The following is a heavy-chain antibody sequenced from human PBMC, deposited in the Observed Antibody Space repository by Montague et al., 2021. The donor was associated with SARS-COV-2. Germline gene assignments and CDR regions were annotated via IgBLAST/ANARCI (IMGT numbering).Heavy chain of an antibody. D-gene: IGHD3-3*01. CDR1: GYTFTSYA. CDR2: INTNTGNP. CDR3: ARRLAPSITIFGVVIYGMDV. V-gene: IGHV7-4-1*02. J-gene: IGHJ6*02. Sequence: SMKVSCKASGYTFTSYAMNWVRQAPGQGLEWMGWINTNTGNPTYAQGFTGRFVFSLDTSVSTAYLQISSLKAEDTAVYYCARRLAPSITIFGVVIYGMDVWGQGTTVTVSS.